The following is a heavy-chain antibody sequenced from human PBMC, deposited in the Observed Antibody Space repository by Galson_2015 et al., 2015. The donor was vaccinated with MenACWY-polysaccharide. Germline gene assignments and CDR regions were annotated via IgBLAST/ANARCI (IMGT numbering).Heavy chain of an antibody. Sequence: SLRLSCAASGFTFSSYGMHWVRQAPGKGLEWVAVIWYDGSNKYYADSVKGRFTISRDNSKNTLYLQMNSLRAEDTAVYYCAKDIAYSSPEVWGQGTLVTVSS. CDR3: AKDIAYSSPEV. CDR2: IWYDGSNK. D-gene: IGHD6-13*01. V-gene: IGHV3-33*06. J-gene: IGHJ4*02. CDR1: GFTFSSYG.